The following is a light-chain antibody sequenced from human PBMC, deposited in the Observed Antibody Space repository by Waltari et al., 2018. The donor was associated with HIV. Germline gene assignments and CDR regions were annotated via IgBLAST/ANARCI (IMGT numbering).Light chain of an antibody. J-gene: IGLJ2*01. CDR2: RTD. V-gene: IGLV1-47*01. CDR1: SSNIGSNY. Sequence: QSVLTQPPSASGTPGQRVTISCSGASSNIGSNYVYWYQELPGTAPKLLIYRTDQRPSGVLDLFSGSKCGTSASLAISGFRSEDEADYYCAAWDDSLSALFGGGTKLTVL. CDR3: AAWDDSLSAL.